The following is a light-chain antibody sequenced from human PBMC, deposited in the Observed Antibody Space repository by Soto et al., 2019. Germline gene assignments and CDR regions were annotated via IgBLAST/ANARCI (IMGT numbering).Light chain of an antibody. CDR1: SSDVGGYKH. J-gene: IGLJ1*01. CDR3: NSHTISNTRV. CDR2: EVS. V-gene: IGLV2-14*01. Sequence: QSALTQPASVSGSPGQSITISCTGTSSDVGGYKHVSWYQHHPGKAPKLMIYEVSNRPSGVSNRFSGSKSGYTASLTISGLLAEDEADYYCNSHTISNTRVFGTGTKVTVL.